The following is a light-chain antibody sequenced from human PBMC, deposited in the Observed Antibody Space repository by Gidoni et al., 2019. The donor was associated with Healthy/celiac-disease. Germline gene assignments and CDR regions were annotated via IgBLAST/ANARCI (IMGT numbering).Light chain of an antibody. CDR1: QRVSSY. CDR3: QQRSNWLPYT. V-gene: IGKV3-11*01. Sequence: EIVLTQSPATLSLSPGERATLSCRASQRVSSYLAWYQQQPGQAPSLLIYDASTSATGIPARFSGSGSGTVFTLPISSLEPEDFAVYYCQQRSNWLPYTFGQGTKLEIK. CDR2: DAS. J-gene: IGKJ2*01.